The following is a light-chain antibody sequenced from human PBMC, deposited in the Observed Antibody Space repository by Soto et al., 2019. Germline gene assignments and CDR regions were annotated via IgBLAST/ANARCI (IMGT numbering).Light chain of an antibody. Sequence: DIQMTQSPSTLSASVGDRVAITCRASQDISKWLAWYQQKPGKPPKLLIYDASGLDSGVPSRFSGSGYGIEFTLTISGLQPEDFATFYCQQYDSFPWTFGPGTKVDIK. J-gene: IGKJ1*01. CDR2: DAS. V-gene: IGKV1-5*01. CDR3: QQYDSFPWT. CDR1: QDISKW.